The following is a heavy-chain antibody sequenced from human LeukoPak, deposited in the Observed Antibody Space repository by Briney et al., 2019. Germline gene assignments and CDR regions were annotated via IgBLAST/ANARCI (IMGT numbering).Heavy chain of an antibody. V-gene: IGHV1-2*02. CDR3: ARLQSYYYYGMDV. Sequence: GASVKVSCKASGYTFTGYYMHWVRQAPGQGLEWMGWINPNSGGTNYAQKFQGRVTMTRDTSISTAYMELSRLRSDDTAVYYCARLQSYYYYGMDVWGQGTTVTVSS. CDR1: GYTFTGYY. CDR2: INPNSGGT. J-gene: IGHJ6*02.